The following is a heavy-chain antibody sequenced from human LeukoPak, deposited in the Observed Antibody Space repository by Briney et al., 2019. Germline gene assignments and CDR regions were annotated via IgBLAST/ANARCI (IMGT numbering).Heavy chain of an antibody. V-gene: IGHV3-23*01. CDR2: ISGSGGST. J-gene: IGHJ4*02. D-gene: IGHD5-18*01. CDR3: AKDLGYSYGYTYYFDY. CDR1: GFTFSSYG. Sequence: GGSLRLSCAASGFTFSSYGMSWVRQAPGKGLEWVSAISGSGGSTYYADSVKGRFTISRDNSKNTLYLQMNSLRAEDTAVYYCAKDLGYSYGYTYYFDYWGQGTLVTVSS.